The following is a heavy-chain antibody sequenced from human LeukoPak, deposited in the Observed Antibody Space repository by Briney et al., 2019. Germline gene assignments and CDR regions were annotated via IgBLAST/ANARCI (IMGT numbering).Heavy chain of an antibody. Sequence: PGGSLRLSCAASGFTFSSYWMHRVRQAPGKGLVWVSRINSDGSSTSYADSVKGRFTISRDNAKKTLYLQMNSLKTEDTAVYYCTTVRGRWPDYWGQGTLVTVSS. CDR2: INSDGSST. CDR1: GFTFSSYW. V-gene: IGHV3-74*01. CDR3: TTVRGRWPDY. D-gene: IGHD5-24*01. J-gene: IGHJ4*02.